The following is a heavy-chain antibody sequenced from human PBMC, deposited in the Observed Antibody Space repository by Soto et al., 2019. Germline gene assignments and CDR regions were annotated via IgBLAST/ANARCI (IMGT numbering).Heavy chain of an antibody. D-gene: IGHD2-15*01. J-gene: IGHJ6*03. CDR1: GFTFSSYA. CDR2: ISDSGST. V-gene: IGHV3-23*01. CDR3: AKGGEGYCSGTSCLYHMDA. Sequence: EVQLLESGGGLVQPGGSRRLSCPASGFTFSSYAMSWVRQAPGRGLEWVSTISDSGSTYYEDSLKGRFTISRDISKNTLYVQMSSLRAEDTAVYYCAKGGEGYCSGTSCLYHMDAWGKGTTVTVSS.